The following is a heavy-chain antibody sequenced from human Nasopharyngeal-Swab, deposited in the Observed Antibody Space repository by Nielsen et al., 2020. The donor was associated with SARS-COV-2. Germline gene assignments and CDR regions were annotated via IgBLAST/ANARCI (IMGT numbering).Heavy chain of an antibody. J-gene: IGHJ4*02. Sequence: GESLKISCAASGFTFSDYYMSWIRQAPGKGLEWVSYISSSGSTIYYADSVKGRFTIPRDNAKNSLYLQMNSLRVEDMVFYYCAKATNARYDFWSGSFDYWGQGTLVTVSS. CDR2: ISSSGSTI. CDR1: GFTFSDYY. V-gene: IGHV3-11*01. CDR3: AKATNARYDFWSGSFDY. D-gene: IGHD3-3*01.